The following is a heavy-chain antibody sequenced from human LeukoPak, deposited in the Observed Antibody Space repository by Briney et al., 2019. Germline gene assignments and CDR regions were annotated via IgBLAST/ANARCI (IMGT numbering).Heavy chain of an antibody. CDR3: ASSIMRSFNI. Sequence: PGGSLRLSCAASGFTSSSYCMNWVRQAPGKGLEWVSYISSSSSTIYYADSVKGRFTISRDNAKNSLYLQMNSLRDEDTAVYYCASSIMRSFNIWGQGTMVTVSS. CDR1: GFTSSSYC. V-gene: IGHV3-48*02. D-gene: IGHD1-14*01. CDR2: ISSSSSTI. J-gene: IGHJ3*02.